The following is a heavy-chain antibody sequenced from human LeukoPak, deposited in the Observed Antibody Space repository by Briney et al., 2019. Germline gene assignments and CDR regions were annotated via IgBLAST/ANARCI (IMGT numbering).Heavy chain of an antibody. CDR3: ATYIYGGRNYYYYYYMDV. D-gene: IGHD4-23*01. Sequence: SETLSLTCTVSGYSISSGYYSGWIRQPPRKRLEWIGSIYHSGSTYYNPSLKSRVTISVDTSKNQFSLKLSSVTAADTAVYCCATYIYGGRNYYYYYYMDVWGKKTTVTVSS. CDR2: IYHSGST. J-gene: IGHJ6*03. V-gene: IGHV4-38-2*02. CDR1: GYSISSGYY.